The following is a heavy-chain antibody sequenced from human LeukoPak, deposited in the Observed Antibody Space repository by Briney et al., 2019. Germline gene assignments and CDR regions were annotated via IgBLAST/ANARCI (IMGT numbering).Heavy chain of an antibody. CDR2: IYYSRST. Sequence: SETLSLTCTVSGGSISSYYWSWIRQPPGKGLEWIGYIYYSRSTNYNPSLKSRVTISVDTSKNQFSLKLSSVTAADTAVYYCARASYCSSTSCLPGGYWGQGTLVTVSS. V-gene: IGHV4-59*01. CDR1: GGSISSYY. J-gene: IGHJ4*02. CDR3: ARASYCSSTSCLPGGY. D-gene: IGHD2-2*01.